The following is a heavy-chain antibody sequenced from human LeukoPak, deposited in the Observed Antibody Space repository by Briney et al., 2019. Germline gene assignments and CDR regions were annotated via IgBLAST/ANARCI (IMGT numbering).Heavy chain of an antibody. Sequence: GGSLRLSCAASGFTFSDALMSWVRQVPGKGLEWAGRIKSKTDRGTTDYAARVKGRFIVSRDDSKNTLYLQMNSLKTEDTAVYYCAREGALAGILDFWGQGALVTVSS. V-gene: IGHV3-15*01. CDR1: GFTFSDAL. D-gene: IGHD6-19*01. J-gene: IGHJ4*02. CDR2: IKSKTDRGTT. CDR3: AREGALAGILDF.